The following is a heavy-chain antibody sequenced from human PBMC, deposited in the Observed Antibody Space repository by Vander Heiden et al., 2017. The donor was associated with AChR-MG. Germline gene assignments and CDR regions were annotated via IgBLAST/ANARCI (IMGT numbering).Heavy chain of an antibody. J-gene: IGHJ4*02. CDR3: VRGVYYFDF. Sequence: QVQLVESGGGMFQPGGSLRLSCVVSGITFADNGVQGVRQAPGKGLEWVALVWYDGSRQFYADSVKGRCVVSRDNSKNTLFLQINSLTVEDTAVYFCVRGVYYFDFWGQGTLVTVSS. CDR2: VWYDGSRQ. V-gene: IGHV3-33*01. D-gene: IGHD3-10*01. CDR1: GITFADNG.